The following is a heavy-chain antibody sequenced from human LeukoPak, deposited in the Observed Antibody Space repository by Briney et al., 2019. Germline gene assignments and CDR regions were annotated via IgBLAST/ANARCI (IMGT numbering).Heavy chain of an antibody. Sequence: SETLSLTCTVSGGSISSGDYYWSWIRQPPGKGLEWIGYIYNNGRTYYNLSLKSRVTISVDTSKNLFSLKVSSVTAADTAVYYCARVGRRGYRVNNWFDPWGQGTLVTVSS. CDR3: ARVGRRGYRVNNWFDP. CDR2: IYNNGRT. V-gene: IGHV4-30-4*01. CDR1: GGSISSGDYY. D-gene: IGHD5-18*01. J-gene: IGHJ5*02.